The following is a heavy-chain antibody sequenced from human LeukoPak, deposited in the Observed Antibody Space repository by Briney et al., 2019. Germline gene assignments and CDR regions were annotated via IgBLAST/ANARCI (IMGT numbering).Heavy chain of an antibody. CDR1: GGTFSNYA. D-gene: IGHD6-19*01. Sequence: ASVKVSCKASGGTFSNYAISWVRQAPGQGLEWMGAIIPIFGTANYAQKFQGRVTITADESTSTAYMELGSLRSEDTAVYYCARILSSSWYEYFHHWGQGTLVTVSS. CDR3: ARILSSSWYEYFHH. V-gene: IGHV1-69*13. CDR2: IIPIFGTA. J-gene: IGHJ1*01.